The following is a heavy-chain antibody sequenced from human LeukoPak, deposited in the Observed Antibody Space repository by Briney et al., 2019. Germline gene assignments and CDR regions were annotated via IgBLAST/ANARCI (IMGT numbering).Heavy chain of an antibody. CDR1: GFTFSSYG. J-gene: IGHJ4*02. Sequence: GRTLRLSCGASGFTFSSYGMNWVRQAPGKGMEWVSGITGSGGGIYYADSVKGRFTISRDNSKNTLYLQMHSLRGEDTAVYYCAKNIGGLDYWGQGTLVTFSS. D-gene: IGHD3-10*01. CDR2: ITGSGGGI. CDR3: AKNIGGLDY. V-gene: IGHV3-23*01.